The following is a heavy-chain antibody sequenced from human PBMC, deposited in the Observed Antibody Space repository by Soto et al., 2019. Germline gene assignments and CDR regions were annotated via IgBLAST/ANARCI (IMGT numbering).Heavy chain of an antibody. CDR2: ITNSGGDT. CDR1: GFTFSSDA. V-gene: IGHV3-23*01. Sequence: PWGSLRLSCAASGFTFSSDAMNWVRQAPGKGLEWVSTITNSGGDTLYADSVKGRFTISRDNFKNTLYLQMNSLRAEDTAIYCCARASGESSPGSRVFESRGQGTMVIVSS. J-gene: IGHJ4*02. D-gene: IGHD1-26*01. CDR3: ARASGESSPGSRVFES.